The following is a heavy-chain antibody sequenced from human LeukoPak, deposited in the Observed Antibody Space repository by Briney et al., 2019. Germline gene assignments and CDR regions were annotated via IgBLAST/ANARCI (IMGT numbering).Heavy chain of an antibody. V-gene: IGHV4-59*08. CDR1: GGSISSYY. CDR3: ATSTRSRGPAFDI. D-gene: IGHD2/OR15-2a*01. Sequence: SETLSLTCTVSGGSISSYYWTWIRQPPGKELGWIGYVYYTGSTNYNPPLKSRVTISVDTSKNQFSLNLSSVTAADTAVYYCATSTRSRGPAFDIWGQGTVVTVSS. CDR2: VYYTGST. J-gene: IGHJ3*02.